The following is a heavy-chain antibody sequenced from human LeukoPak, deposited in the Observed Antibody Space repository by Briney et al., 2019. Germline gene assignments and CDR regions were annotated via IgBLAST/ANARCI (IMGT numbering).Heavy chain of an antibody. CDR1: GLTFSDYY. D-gene: IGHD4-23*01. CDR2: ISTSTTYT. V-gene: IGHV3-11*05. CDR3: ARDQDYGGISHFRF. Sequence: PGGSLRLSCAASGLTFSDYYMSWIGQAPGKGLEWVSYISTSTTYTNYADSVKGRFTISRDNAKNSLYLQMNSLRAEDTAVYYCARDQDYGGISHFRFWAQRTLVTVSS. J-gene: IGHJ4*02.